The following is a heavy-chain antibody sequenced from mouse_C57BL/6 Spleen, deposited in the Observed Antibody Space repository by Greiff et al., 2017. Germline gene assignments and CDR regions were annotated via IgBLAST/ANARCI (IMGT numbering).Heavy chain of an antibody. J-gene: IGHJ2*01. CDR1: GYTFTSYW. V-gene: IGHV1-61*01. Sequence: VQLQQPGAELVRPGSSVKLSCKASGYTFTSYWMDWVKQRPGQGLEWIGNIYPSESETHYNQKFKDKATLTVDKSSSTAYMQLSSLTSEDSAVYYCARERGTLFDYWGQGTTLTVSS. CDR2: IYPSESET. CDR3: ARERGTLFDY.